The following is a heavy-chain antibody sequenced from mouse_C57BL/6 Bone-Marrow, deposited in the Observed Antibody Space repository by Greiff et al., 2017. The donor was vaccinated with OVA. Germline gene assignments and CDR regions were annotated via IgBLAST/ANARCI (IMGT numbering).Heavy chain of an antibody. V-gene: IGHV1-64*01. Sequence: VKLQQPGAELVKPGASVKLSCKASGYTFTSYWMHWVKQRPGQGLEWIGMIHPNSGSTNYNEKFKSKATLTVDKSSSTAYMQLSSLTSEDSAVYYCASPFIRFAYWGQGTLVTVSA. J-gene: IGHJ3*01. CDR2: IHPNSGST. D-gene: IGHD1-1*01. CDR3: ASPFIRFAY. CDR1: GYTFTSYW.